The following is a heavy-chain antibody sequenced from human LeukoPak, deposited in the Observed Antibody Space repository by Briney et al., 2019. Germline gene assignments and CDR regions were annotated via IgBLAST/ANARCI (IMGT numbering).Heavy chain of an antibody. CDR1: GFTFSSYG. D-gene: IGHD1-1*01. CDR2: ISYDGSNK. V-gene: IGHV3-30*18. J-gene: IGHJ3*02. Sequence: PGGSLRLSCAASGFTFSSYGMHWVRQAPGKGLEWVAVISYDGSNKYYADSVKGRFTISRDNSKNTLYLQMNSLRAEDTAVYYCAKVRNEGAFDIWGQGTMVTVSS. CDR3: AKVRNEGAFDI.